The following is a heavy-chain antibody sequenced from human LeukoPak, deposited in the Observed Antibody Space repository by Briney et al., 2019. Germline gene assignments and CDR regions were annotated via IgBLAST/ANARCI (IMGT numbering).Heavy chain of an antibody. CDR3: AREGNYGMDV. J-gene: IGHJ6*02. Sequence: ASVKVSCKASGYTFTNFHIHWVRQAPGQGLEWMGIINPSGGITTYAQKFQGRVTMTRDTSISTAYMELSRLRSDDTAVYYCAREGNYGMDVWGQGTTVTVSS. CDR1: GYTFTNFH. V-gene: IGHV1-46*01. CDR2: INPSGGIT.